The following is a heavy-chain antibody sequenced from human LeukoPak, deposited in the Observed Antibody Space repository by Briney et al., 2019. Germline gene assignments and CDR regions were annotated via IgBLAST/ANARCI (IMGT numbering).Heavy chain of an antibody. J-gene: IGHJ4*02. CDR1: GGSISSGGYS. V-gene: IGHV4-61*08. CDR2: IYYSGST. CDR3: ARVLPAKNGDYIDY. D-gene: IGHD4-17*01. Sequence: PSETLSLTCAVSGGSISSGGYSWSWIRQAPGKGLEWIGYIYYSGSTNYNPSLKSRVTISVDTSKNQFSLKLSSVTAADTAVYYCARVLPAKNGDYIDYWGQGTLVTVSS.